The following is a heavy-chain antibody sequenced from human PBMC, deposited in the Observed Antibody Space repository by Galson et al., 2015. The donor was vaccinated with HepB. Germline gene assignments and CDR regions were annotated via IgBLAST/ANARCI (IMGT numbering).Heavy chain of an antibody. CDR3: ARGRPCSSTSCRDAFDI. D-gene: IGHD2-2*01. CDR2: MNPNSGTT. CDR1: GYTFTNYD. V-gene: IGHV1-8*01. Sequence: SVKVSCKASGYTFTNYDINWVRQATGQGLEWMGWMNPNSGTTGYAQKFQGRLTMTRSTSISTAYMELSSLRSEDTAVYYCARGRPCSSTSCRDAFDIWGQGTKVTVSS. J-gene: IGHJ3*02.